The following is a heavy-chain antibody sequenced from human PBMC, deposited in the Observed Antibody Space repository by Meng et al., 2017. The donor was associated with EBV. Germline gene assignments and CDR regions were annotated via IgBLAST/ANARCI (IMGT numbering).Heavy chain of an antibody. D-gene: IGHD3-10*01. CDR2: LIPMSGAP. CDR1: GGTFRSDA. CDR3: ASESGRGFTPDY. V-gene: IGHV1-69*01. Sequence: GQLERVGAEVKKLGSSVKVSCRTSGGTFRSDAVSWVRQAPGQGLEWMGGLIPMSGAPHYAQKFQDRVTIIADESTSTHSMELNNLRFEDTAMYYCASESGRGFTPDYWGQGTLVTVSS. J-gene: IGHJ4*02.